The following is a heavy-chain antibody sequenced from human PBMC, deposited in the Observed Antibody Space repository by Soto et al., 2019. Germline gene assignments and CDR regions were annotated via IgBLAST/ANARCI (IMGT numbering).Heavy chain of an antibody. Sequence: GASVKVSCKASGYTLTSYAMHWVRQSPGQRLEWMGWINAGNGNTKYSQKFQGRVTITRDTSASTAYMELSSLRSEDTAVYYCARRLLGRSPYYYGMDVWGQGTTVTVSS. V-gene: IGHV1-3*01. CDR1: GYTLTSYA. D-gene: IGHD2-15*01. CDR3: ARRLLGRSPYYYGMDV. J-gene: IGHJ6*02. CDR2: INAGNGNT.